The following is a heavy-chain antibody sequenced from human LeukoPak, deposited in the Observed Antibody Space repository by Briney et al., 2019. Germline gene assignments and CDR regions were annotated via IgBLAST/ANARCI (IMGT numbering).Heavy chain of an antibody. D-gene: IGHD3-10*01. CDR1: GGSTSSTSYY. Sequence: SETLSLTCTVSGGSTSSTSYYWDWIRQPPGKGLEWIGSIYYSGSTYYNPSLKSRVTISVDTSKNQFSLRLRSVTAADTAVYYCARGRYYGSGTYYFSFNWFDPWGQGTLVTVSS. CDR3: ARGRYYGSGTYYFSFNWFDP. V-gene: IGHV4-39*01. J-gene: IGHJ5*02. CDR2: IYYSGST.